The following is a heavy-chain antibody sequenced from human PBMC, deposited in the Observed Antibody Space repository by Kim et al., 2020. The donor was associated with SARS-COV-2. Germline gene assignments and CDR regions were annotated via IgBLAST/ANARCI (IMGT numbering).Heavy chain of an antibody. V-gene: IGHV3-23*01. D-gene: IGHD5-18*01. J-gene: IGHJ4*02. CDR2: ISGSGGST. CDR3: AKDRGYSYGLLPGDDY. Sequence: GGSLRLSCAASGFTFSSYAMSWVRQAPGKGLEWVSAISGSGGSTYYADSVKGRFTISRDNSKNTLYLQMNSLRAEDTAVYYCAKDRGYSYGLLPGDDYWGQGTLVTVSS. CDR1: GFTFSSYA.